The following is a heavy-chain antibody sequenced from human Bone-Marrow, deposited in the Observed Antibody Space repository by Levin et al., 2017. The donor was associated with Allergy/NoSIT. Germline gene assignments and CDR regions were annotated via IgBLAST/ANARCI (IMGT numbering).Heavy chain of an antibody. CDR3: ARKGYCSGGSCSNWFDP. D-gene: IGHD2-15*01. V-gene: IGHV4-59*08. Sequence: SQTLSLTCTVSGGSISSYYWSWIRQPPGKGLEWIGYIYYSGSTNYNPSLKSRVTISVDTSKNQFSLKLSSVTAADTAVYYCARKGYCSGGSCSNWFDPWGQGTLVTVSS. CDR2: IYYSGST. CDR1: GGSISSYY. J-gene: IGHJ5*02.